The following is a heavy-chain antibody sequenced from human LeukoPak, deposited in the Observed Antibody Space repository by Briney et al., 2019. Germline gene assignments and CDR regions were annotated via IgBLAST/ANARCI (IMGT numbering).Heavy chain of an antibody. CDR3: AKRGIVIRAVIIVGFHKEAYYFDY. CDR2: ISDSGGST. J-gene: IGHJ4*02. CDR1: GITLSNYA. V-gene: IGHV3-23*01. Sequence: QPGGSLRLSCAVSGITLSNYAMSWVRQAPGKGLEWVAGISDSGGSTNYADSVKGRFTISRDNPKNTLYLQMNSLRAEDTAVYFCAKRGIVIRAVIIVGFHKEAYYFDYWGQGALVTVSS. D-gene: IGHD3-10*01.